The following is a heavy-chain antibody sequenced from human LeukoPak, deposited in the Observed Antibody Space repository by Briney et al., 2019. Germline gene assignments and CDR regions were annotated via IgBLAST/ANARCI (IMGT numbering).Heavy chain of an antibody. V-gene: IGHV3-48*03. CDR2: ISSSGSTI. J-gene: IGHJ6*02. CDR1: GFTFSSYE. Sequence: PGGSLRLSCAASGFTFSSYEMNWVRQAPGKGLEWVSYISSSGSTIYYADSVKGRFTISRDNAKNSLYLQMNSLRAEDTAVYYCARVYDSSGYYGYGMDVWGQGTTVTVSS. D-gene: IGHD3-22*01. CDR3: ARVYDSSGYYGYGMDV.